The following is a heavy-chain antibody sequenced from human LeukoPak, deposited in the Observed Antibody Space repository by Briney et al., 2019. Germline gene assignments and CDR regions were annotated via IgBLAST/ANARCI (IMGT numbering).Heavy chain of an antibody. V-gene: IGHV3-21*01. CDR2: VTSSSSYI. J-gene: IGHJ3*02. D-gene: IGHD6-13*01. CDR3: ARDYKAAAYTGAFDI. CDR1: GFTFSSYS. Sequence: GGSLRLSCEASGFTFSSYSMNWVRQAPGKGLEWVSSVTSSSSYIYYADSVKGRFTISRDNSRNSVHLQMNSLRAEDTAVYYCARDYKAAAYTGAFDIWGQGTMVTVSS.